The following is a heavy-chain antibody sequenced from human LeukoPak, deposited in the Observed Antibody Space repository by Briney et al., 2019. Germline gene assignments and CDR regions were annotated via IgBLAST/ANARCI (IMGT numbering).Heavy chain of an antibody. CDR3: ARAPRTPRQLWSLYYFDY. V-gene: IGHV1-69*13. D-gene: IGHD5-18*01. Sequence: ASVKVSFKASGGTFSIYAISWVRQAPGQGLEWMGGIIPIFGTANYAQKFQGRVTITADESTSTAYMELSSLRSEDTAVYYCARAPRTPRQLWSLYYFDYWGQGTLVTVSS. CDR1: GGTFSIYA. CDR2: IIPIFGTA. J-gene: IGHJ4*02.